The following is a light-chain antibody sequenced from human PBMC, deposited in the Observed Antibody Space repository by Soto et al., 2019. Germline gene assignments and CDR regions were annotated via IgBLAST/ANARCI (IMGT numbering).Light chain of an antibody. CDR1: QGVSSSY. CDR3: QQYNNWLRT. V-gene: IGKV3-15*01. J-gene: IGKJ3*01. Sequence: EIVLTQSPGTLSLSPGERAALSCRASQGVSSSYLAWYQQKPGQAPRLLIYGASTRATGIPARFSGSGSGTEFTLTISSLQSEDFAVYYCQQYNNWLRTFGPGTKVDIK. CDR2: GAS.